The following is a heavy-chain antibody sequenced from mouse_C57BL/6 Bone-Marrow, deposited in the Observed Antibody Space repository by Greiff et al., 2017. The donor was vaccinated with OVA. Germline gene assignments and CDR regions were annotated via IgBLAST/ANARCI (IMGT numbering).Heavy chain of an antibody. CDR2: IRSKSSNYAT. Sequence: EVNVVESGGGLVQPKGSLKLSCAASGFTFNTYAMHWVRQAPGKGLEWVARIRSKSSNYATYYADSVKDRFTISRDDSQSMLYLQMNNLKTEDTAMYYCVRREYYYGSSLEGYWYFDVWGTGTTVTVSS. CDR1: GFTFNTYA. D-gene: IGHD1-1*01. J-gene: IGHJ1*03. CDR3: VRREYYYGSSLEGYWYFDV. V-gene: IGHV10-3*01.